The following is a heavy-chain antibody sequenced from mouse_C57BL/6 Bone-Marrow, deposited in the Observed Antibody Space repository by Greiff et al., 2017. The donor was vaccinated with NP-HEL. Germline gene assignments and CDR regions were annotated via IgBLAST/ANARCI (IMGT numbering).Heavy chain of an antibody. D-gene: IGHD2-5*01. CDR2: ISSGGSYP. CDR3: ARHYYSNYFDY. Sequence: DVHLVESGGDLVKPGGSLKLSCAASGFTFSSYGMSWVRQTPDKRLEWVATISSGGSYPYYPDSVKGRFTISRDNAKNTLYLQMSSLKSEDTAMYYCARHYYSNYFDYWGQGTTLTVSS. J-gene: IGHJ2*01. CDR1: GFTFSSYG. V-gene: IGHV5-6*01.